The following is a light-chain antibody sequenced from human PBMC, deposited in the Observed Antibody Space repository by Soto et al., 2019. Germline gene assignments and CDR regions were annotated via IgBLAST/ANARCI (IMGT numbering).Light chain of an antibody. CDR1: SSDVGGYNY. Sequence: QSALTQPPSASGSPGQSVTISCTGTSSDVGGYNYVSWYQHHPGKAPKLMIYEVSKRPSGVPDRFSGSKSGNTASLTVSGLQDEDEADYYCSSYAGSNDLVFGGGTKLTVL. CDR2: EVS. J-gene: IGLJ2*01. V-gene: IGLV2-8*01. CDR3: SSYAGSNDLV.